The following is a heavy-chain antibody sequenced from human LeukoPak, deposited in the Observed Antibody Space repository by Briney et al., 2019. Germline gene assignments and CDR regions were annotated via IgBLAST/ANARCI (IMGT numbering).Heavy chain of an antibody. J-gene: IGHJ4*02. CDR3: ARGTTYYYDSSGYYVY. V-gene: IGHV3-66*01. CDR1: GFTVSSNY. Sequence: GGSLRLSCAASGFTVSSNYMSWVRQAPGKGLEWVSVIYSGGSTYYADSVKGRFTISRDNSKNTLYLQMNSLRAEDTAVYYCARGTTYYYDSSGYYVYWGQGTLVTVSS. D-gene: IGHD3-22*01. CDR2: IYSGGST.